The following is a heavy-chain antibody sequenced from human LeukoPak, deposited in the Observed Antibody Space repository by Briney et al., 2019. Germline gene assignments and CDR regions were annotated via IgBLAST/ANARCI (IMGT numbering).Heavy chain of an antibody. CDR3: ARGGVVVTMIVVVTKGAFDI. J-gene: IGHJ3*02. V-gene: IGHV4-38-2*02. D-gene: IGHD3-22*01. CDR1: GYTITSGDY. CDR2: VYHSGST. Sequence: PSETLSLTCTVSGYTITSGDYWGWIRPPPGKGLEWIGSVYHSGSTVYNPSSKSRVSISVDTSKNQFSLKLSSVTAADTAVYYCARGGVVVTMIVVVTKGAFDIWGQGTMVTVSS.